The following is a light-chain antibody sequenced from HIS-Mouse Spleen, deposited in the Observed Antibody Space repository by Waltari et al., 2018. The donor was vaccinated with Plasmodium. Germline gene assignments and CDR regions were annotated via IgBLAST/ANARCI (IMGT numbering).Light chain of an antibody. V-gene: IGLV3-10*01. CDR3: YSTDSSGNHRV. CDR1: ALPKKY. J-gene: IGLJ3*02. CDR2: EDS. Sequence: SYELTQPPSVSVSPGQTARITCSGHALPKKYANSYQQKSGQAPVLVIYEDSKRPSGIPERFSGSSSGTMATLTISGAQVEDEADYYCYSTDSSGNHRVFGGGTKLTVL.